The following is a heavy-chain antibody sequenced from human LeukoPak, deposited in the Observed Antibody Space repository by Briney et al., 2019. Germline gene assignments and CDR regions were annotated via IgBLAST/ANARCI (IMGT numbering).Heavy chain of an antibody. Sequence: KTGGSLRLSCAASGFTLSDYHMNWVRQAPGEGLEWLSSITAISHYIYYAGAVRGRFTISRDNAKNSLYLQMNSLRGEDTAVYYCARSGGPGTYHQLRYNWFDPWGQGTLVTVSS. J-gene: IGHJ5*02. D-gene: IGHD3-10*01. CDR3: ARSGGPGTYHQLRYNWFDP. V-gene: IGHV3-21*01. CDR2: ITAISHYI. CDR1: GFTLSDYH.